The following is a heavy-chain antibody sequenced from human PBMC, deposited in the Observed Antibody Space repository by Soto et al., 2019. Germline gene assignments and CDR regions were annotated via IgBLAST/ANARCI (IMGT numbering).Heavy chain of an antibody. J-gene: IGHJ4*02. CDR1: CGSINSNNYY. Sequence: PSETLSLTCTVSCGSINSNNYYWAWIRQPPGKGLAWIASIYYDGSTYYNPSLKSRVTISIDTSKNQFSLRLRSVTAADTAFYYCAKVVVAATRHTDFDSWGQGTLVTVSS. D-gene: IGHD2-15*01. CDR2: IYYDGST. CDR3: AKVVVAATRHTDFDS. V-gene: IGHV4-39*01.